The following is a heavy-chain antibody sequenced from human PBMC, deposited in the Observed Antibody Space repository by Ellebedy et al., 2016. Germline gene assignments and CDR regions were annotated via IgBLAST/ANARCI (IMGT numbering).Heavy chain of an antibody. J-gene: IGHJ4*02. V-gene: IGHV1-46*01. CDR1: GYTFTSYY. D-gene: IGHD1-1*01. Sequence: ASVKVSXKASGYTFTSYYMHWVRQAPGQGLEWMGIIDPNGVTTRYAQKFQGRITITRDTSTGTFYIDLSSLRSEDTALYYCARDANDAFDHWGQGTLVSVSS. CDR2: IDPNGVTT. CDR3: ARDANDAFDH.